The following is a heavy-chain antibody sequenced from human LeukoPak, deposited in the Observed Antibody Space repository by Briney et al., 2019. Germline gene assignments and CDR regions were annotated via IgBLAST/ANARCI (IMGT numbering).Heavy chain of an antibody. J-gene: IGHJ4*02. CDR1: GFTFNSCA. CDR3: AKASTRSSTENDY. D-gene: IGHD6-13*01. Sequence: PGGSLRLPCEASGFTFNSCAMSWVRQAPGKGLEWVSAISGSGGSTYYADSVKGRFTISRDNSKNTLYLQMNSLRAEDTAVYYCAKASTRSSTENDYWGQGTLVTVSS. CDR2: ISGSGGST. V-gene: IGHV3-23*01.